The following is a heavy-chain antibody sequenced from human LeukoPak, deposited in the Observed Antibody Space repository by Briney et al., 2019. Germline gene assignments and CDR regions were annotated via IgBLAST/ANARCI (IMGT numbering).Heavy chain of an antibody. J-gene: IGHJ4*02. CDR1: GFTFRSYA. Sequence: PGGSLRLSCAASGFTFRSYAMHWVRQAPGKGLEGVAVISYDGSNKYYADSVKGRFTISRDNSKNTLYLQINSLRAEDTAVYYCARERGDGALGWGQGTLVTVSS. CDR3: ARERGDGALG. CDR2: ISYDGSNK. V-gene: IGHV3-30-3*01. D-gene: IGHD4-17*01.